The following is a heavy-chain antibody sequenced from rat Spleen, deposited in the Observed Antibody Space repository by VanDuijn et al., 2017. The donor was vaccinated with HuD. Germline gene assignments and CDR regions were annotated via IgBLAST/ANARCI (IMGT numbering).Heavy chain of an antibody. V-gene: IGHV2S12*01. CDR3: TRPNNPYWYFDF. CDR2: ISSGGST. CDR1: GFSLTSNA. D-gene: IGHD1-10*01. J-gene: IGHJ1*01. Sequence: QVQLKESGPGLVQPSQTLSLTCTVSGFSLTSNAVNWVRQPPGKGLEWIAAISSGGSTYYNSALKSRLSISRDTSKSQVFLKMNSLQTEDTAIYFCTRPNNPYWYFDFWGPGTMVTVSS.